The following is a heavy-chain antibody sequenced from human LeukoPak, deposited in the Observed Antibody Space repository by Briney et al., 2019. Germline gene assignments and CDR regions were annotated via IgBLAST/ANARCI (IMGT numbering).Heavy chain of an antibody. CDR3: AKVRGAQYYFDY. Sequence: PGGSLRLSCAASGFTFSSYGMHWVRQAPGKGLEWVAVIWYDGSNKYYADSVKGRFTISRDNSKNTLYLQMNSLRAEDTAVYYCAKVRGAQYYFDYWGQGTLVTVSS. CDR2: IWYDGSNK. D-gene: IGHD3-10*01. V-gene: IGHV3-30*02. CDR1: GFTFSSYG. J-gene: IGHJ4*02.